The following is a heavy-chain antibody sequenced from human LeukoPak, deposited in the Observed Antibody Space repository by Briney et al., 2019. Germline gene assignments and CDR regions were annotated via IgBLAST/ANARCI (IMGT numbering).Heavy chain of an antibody. CDR1: GFTFSSYA. V-gene: IGHV3-30-3*01. CDR2: ISYDGSNK. D-gene: IGHD6-13*01. J-gene: IGHJ4*02. CDR3: ARDGYSSSLNLDY. Sequence: GGSLRLSCAASGFTFSSYAMHWVRQAPGKGLEWVAVISYDGSNKYYADSVKGRFTISRDNSKNTLYLQMNSLRAEDTAVYYCARDGYSSSLNLDYWGQGTLVTVSS.